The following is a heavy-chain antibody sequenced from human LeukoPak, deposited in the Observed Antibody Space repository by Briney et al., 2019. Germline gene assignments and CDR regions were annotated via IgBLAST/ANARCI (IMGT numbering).Heavy chain of an antibody. CDR1: GGSISSGSYY. Sequence: SETLSLTCTVSGGSISSGSYYWSWIRQPPGKGLEWIGYIYYSGSTNYNPSLKSRVTISVDTSKNQFSLKLSSVTAADTAVYYCARTPNYYYDSSGYYLPDYWGQGTLVTVSS. CDR3: ARTPNYYYDSSGYYLPDY. D-gene: IGHD3-22*01. V-gene: IGHV4-61*01. J-gene: IGHJ4*02. CDR2: IYYSGST.